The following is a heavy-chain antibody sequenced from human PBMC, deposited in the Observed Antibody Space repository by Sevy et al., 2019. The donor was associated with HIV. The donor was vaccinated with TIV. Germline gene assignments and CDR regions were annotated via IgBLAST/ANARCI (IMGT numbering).Heavy chain of an antibody. CDR2: IKQGATEK. V-gene: IGHV3-7*01. D-gene: IGHD6-19*01. Sequence: GGSLRLSCVASGFTFSKHFMSWVRQAPGKGLEWVANIKQGATEKFYVDSVKGRFTISRDDAQNSLFLQMNSLRVEDTAVYYYARSSLVAGTPWGVFQIWRPGTMVTVSS. J-gene: IGHJ3*02. CDR3: ARSSLVAGTPWGVFQI. CDR1: GFTFSKHF.